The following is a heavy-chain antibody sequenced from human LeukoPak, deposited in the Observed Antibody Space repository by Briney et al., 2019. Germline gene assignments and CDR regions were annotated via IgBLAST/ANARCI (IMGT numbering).Heavy chain of an antibody. D-gene: IGHD4-17*01. CDR2: ISTSGGYI. Sequence: GGSLRLSCAASGFTFSSYSMNWVRQAPGEGLEWVSFISTSGGYIYYTDSVKGRFTISRDNSKNTLYLQMNSLGAGDTAIYYCAKARTTVTTPHYWGQGTLVTVSS. V-gene: IGHV3-21*04. J-gene: IGHJ4*02. CDR1: GFTFSSYS. CDR3: AKARTTVTTPHY.